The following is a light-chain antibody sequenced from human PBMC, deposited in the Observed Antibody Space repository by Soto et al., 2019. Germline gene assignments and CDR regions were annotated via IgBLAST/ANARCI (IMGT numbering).Light chain of an antibody. J-gene: IGLJ3*02. CDR1: SSDVGSYTF. CDR3: CSYAGSMTWV. Sequence: QYALTQSASVSGSPGQSITISCTGSSSDVGSYTFVSWYQHHPGKAPKLMIYEATKRPSGVSHRFSGSKSGNTASLTISGLQAEDEGEYYCCSYAGSMTWVFGGGTKLTVL. V-gene: IGLV2-23*01. CDR2: EAT.